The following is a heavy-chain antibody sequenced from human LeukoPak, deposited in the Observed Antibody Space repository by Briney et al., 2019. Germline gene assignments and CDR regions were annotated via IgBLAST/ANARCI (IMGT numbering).Heavy chain of an antibody. CDR3: ARDNSVEDTAWWFDP. CDR2: INPSGGST. V-gene: IGHV1-46*01. J-gene: IGHJ5*02. Sequence: ASVKVSCKASGYTFTSYGISWVRQAPGQGLEWMGIINPSGGSTSYAQKFQGRVIMTRDMSTSTDYMELSSLRSEDTAVYYCARDNSVEDTAWWFDPWGQGTLVTVSS. D-gene: IGHD4-23*01. CDR1: GYTFTSYG.